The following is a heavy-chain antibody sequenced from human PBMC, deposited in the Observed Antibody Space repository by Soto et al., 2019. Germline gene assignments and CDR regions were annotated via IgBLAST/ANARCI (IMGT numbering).Heavy chain of an antibody. D-gene: IGHD6-19*01. CDR3: AKAVAGTNYHYYYMDV. CDR1: GFTFSSYA. J-gene: IGHJ6*03. Sequence: GGSLRLSCAASGFTFSSYAMSWVRQAPGKGLEWVSAISGSGGSTYYADYVKGRFTISRDNSKNTLYLQMNSLRAEDSVLYYCAKAVAGTNYHYYYMDVWGKGTTVTVSS. CDR2: ISGSGGST. V-gene: IGHV3-23*01.